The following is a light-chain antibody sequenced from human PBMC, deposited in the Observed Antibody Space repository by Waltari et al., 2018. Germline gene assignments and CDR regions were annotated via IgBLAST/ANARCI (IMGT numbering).Light chain of an antibody. Sequence: QSVLTQPPSVSGAPGQRVTIPCTGSSSNIGSPYNVHWYQQEPGRAPKLLIYDDSHRPSGVPDRFSGSKSGTSASLAITGLQAEDEAEYFCQSYDSGLNGLFFGGGTKVTVL. J-gene: IGLJ2*01. CDR1: SSNIGSPYN. CDR2: DDS. CDR3: QSYDSGLNGLF. V-gene: IGLV1-40*01.